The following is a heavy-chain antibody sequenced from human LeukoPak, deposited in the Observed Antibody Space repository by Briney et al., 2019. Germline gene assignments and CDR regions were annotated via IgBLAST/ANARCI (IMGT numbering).Heavy chain of an antibody. CDR1: GGSISSSSYY. J-gene: IGHJ4*02. V-gene: IGHV4-39*07. CDR3: ATRPGRGYSYGYDTAVDY. CDR2: IYYSGST. D-gene: IGHD5-18*01. Sequence: SETLSLTCNVSGGSISSSSYYWGWIRQPPGKGLEWIGSIYYSGSTYYNPSLKSRVTISVDTSKNQFSLKLSSVTAADTAVYYCATRPGRGYSYGYDTAVDYWGQGTLVTVSS.